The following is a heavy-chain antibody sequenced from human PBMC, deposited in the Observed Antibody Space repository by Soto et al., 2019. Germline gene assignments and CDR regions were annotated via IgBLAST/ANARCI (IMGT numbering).Heavy chain of an antibody. CDR2: INPGDSDT. CDR1: GYSFTSYW. J-gene: IGHJ4*02. V-gene: IGHV5-51*01. D-gene: IGHD2-15*01. Sequence: PGESLKISCKGAGYSFTSYWIGWVRQMPGKGMEWMGIINPGDSDTRYSPSFQGQVTISADNSTSTAYLQCSTLKSSDAAMYYCSTVVDGTLVFLDCWGEGVLVTVAA. CDR3: STVVDGTLVFLDC.